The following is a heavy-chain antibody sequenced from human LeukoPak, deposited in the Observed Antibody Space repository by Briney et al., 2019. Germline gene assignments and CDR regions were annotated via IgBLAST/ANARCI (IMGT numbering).Heavy chain of an antibody. V-gene: IGHV4-61*05. Sequence: SETLSLTCTVSGGSISSSSYYWSWIRQPPGKGLEWIGYIYYSGSTNYNPSLKSRVTISVDTSKNQFSLKLSSVTAADTAVYYCARLLAYYDFWSGYFSSWFDPWGQGTLVTVSS. CDR3: ARLLAYYDFWSGYFSSWFDP. CDR2: IYYSGST. CDR1: GGSISSSSYY. J-gene: IGHJ5*02. D-gene: IGHD3-3*01.